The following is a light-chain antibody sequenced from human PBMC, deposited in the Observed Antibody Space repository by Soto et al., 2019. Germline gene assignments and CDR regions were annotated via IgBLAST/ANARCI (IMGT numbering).Light chain of an antibody. J-gene: IGKJ1*01. CDR3: QHYGNSPT. Sequence: PGDGATLSCRASQSVSSGYLAWYQQKPGQAPRLLIYGASRRAGGIPDRFSGSGSGTDFTLSISRLEAEDFAVYWCQHYGNSPTFGQGTRVQIK. CDR1: QSVSSGY. CDR2: GAS. V-gene: IGKV3-20*01.